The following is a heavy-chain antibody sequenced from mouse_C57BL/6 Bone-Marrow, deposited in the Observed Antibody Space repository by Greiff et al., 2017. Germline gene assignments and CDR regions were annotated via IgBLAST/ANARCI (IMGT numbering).Heavy chain of an antibody. Sequence: EVQLQQSGAELVRPGASVKLSCTASGFNIKDDYMHWVKQRPEQGLEWIGWIDPENGDTEYASKFQGKATITADTSSNTAYLQLSRLTSEDTAVYYCTIITTVVSNFDVWGTGTTVTVSS. CDR2: IDPENGDT. J-gene: IGHJ1*03. CDR1: GFNIKDDY. CDR3: TIITTVVSNFDV. V-gene: IGHV14-4*01. D-gene: IGHD1-1*01.